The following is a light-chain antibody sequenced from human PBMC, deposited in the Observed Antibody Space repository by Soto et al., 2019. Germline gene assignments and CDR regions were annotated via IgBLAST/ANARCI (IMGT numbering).Light chain of an antibody. CDR3: QQSQKSPPT. CDR2: AAS. J-gene: IGKJ1*01. V-gene: IGKV3-20*01. CDR1: QSVSGSF. Sequence: EIMLTQSPGTLSLSPGERATLSCRASQSVSGSFLAWYQHRPGQAPRLLISAASSRATGIPVRFGGSGSGTDFTLTISRLEPEDFALYYCQQSQKSPPTFGQGTMVDI.